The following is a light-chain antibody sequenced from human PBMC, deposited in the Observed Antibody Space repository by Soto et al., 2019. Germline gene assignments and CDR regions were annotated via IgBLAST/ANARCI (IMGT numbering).Light chain of an antibody. CDR1: QSISSY. CDR2: AAS. Sequence: DIQMTQSPSSLSASVGDRVTITCRASQSISSYLNWYQQKPGKAPKLLIYAASSLQSGVPSRFSGSGSGTDFTLTISSLQPEDFAVYYCQQYNNWPPYTFGQGTNVEIK. CDR3: QQYNNWPPYT. V-gene: IGKV1-39*01. J-gene: IGKJ2*01.